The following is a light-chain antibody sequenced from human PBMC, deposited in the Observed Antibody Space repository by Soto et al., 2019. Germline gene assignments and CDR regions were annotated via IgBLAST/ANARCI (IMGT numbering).Light chain of an antibody. J-gene: IGKJ1*01. V-gene: IGKV1-5*01. Sequence: DIQMTQSPSTLSASVGDSVTITCRASQNIRNWLAWYQQKPGKAPNPLIYDASSLKSGVPARFSGSGSGTEFTLTISGLQPDDFATYYCQQYNSNRWTFGQGTKGDIK. CDR1: QNIRNW. CDR2: DAS. CDR3: QQYNSNRWT.